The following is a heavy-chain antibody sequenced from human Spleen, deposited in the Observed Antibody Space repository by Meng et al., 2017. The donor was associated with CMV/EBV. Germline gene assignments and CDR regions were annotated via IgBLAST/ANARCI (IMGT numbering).Heavy chain of an antibody. CDR1: GNTLSAYY. D-gene: IGHD2-15*01. CDR3: ARGRGGCSGGSCPWVY. J-gene: IGHJ4*02. CDR2: INPSGGGT. Sequence: ASVKVSCKTSGNTLSAYYMHWVRRAPGQGLEWMGWINPSGGGTSYAQKFLGRVTMTRDTSTSTVNMELSSLRSEDTAVYYCARGRGGCSGGSCPWVYWGQGTLVTVSS. V-gene: IGHV1-46*01.